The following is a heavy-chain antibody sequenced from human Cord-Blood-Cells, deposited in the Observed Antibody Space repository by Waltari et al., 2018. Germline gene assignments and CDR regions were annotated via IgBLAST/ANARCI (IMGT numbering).Heavy chain of an antibody. Sequence: QVQLVQSGAEVKKPGASVKVSCKASGYTFTGYYMHWVRQAPGQGLAWMGWINPNSGGTNYAQKFQGRVTMTRDTSISTAYMELSRLRSDDTAVYYCARDIVVVPAAIFPYYYYGMDVWGQGTTVTVSS. D-gene: IGHD2-2*02. CDR3: ARDIVVVPAAIFPYYYYGMDV. V-gene: IGHV1-2*02. J-gene: IGHJ6*02. CDR1: GYTFTGYY. CDR2: INPNSGGT.